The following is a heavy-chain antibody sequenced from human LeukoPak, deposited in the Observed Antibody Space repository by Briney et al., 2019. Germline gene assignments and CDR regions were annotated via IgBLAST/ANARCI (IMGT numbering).Heavy chain of an antibody. CDR3: ARGGLKYGNHPIDN. V-gene: IGHV3-33*01. D-gene: IGHD4-17*01. J-gene: IGHJ4*02. Sequence: GGSLRLSCAASGFTFNTYGMHWVRQAPGKGLDWVAVIWFDGSHTYYANSVKGRFTVSRDNSQNTLYLQMNSLRAEDTAVYYCARGGLKYGNHPIDNWGQGTLVTVSS. CDR1: GFTFNTYG. CDR2: IWFDGSHT.